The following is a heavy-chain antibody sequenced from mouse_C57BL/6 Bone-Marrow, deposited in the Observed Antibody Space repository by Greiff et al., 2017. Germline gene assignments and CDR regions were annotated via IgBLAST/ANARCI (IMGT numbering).Heavy chain of an antibody. D-gene: IGHD1-1*01. V-gene: IGHV1-82*01. CDR2: IYPGDGDT. Sequence: VQLVQSGPELVKPGASVKISCKASGYAFSSSWMNWVKQRPGKGLEWIGRIYPGDGDTNYNGKFKGKATLTADKSSSTAYMQLSSLTSEDSAVXVCDSGGYNTTVAYWGQGTLVTVSA. CDR1: GYAFSSSW. J-gene: IGHJ3*01. CDR3: DSGGYNTTVAY.